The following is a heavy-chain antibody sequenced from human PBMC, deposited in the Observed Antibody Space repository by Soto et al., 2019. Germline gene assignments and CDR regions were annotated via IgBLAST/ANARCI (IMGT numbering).Heavy chain of an antibody. V-gene: IGHV3-30*18. CDR1: GFTFSSYG. CDR3: ANAWAAAGGIDP. Sequence: QVQLVESGGGVVQPGRSLRLSCAASGFTFSSYGMHWVRQAPGKGLEWVAVISYDGSNKYYADSVKGRFTISRDKSKNTLYLQMNSLRAEDTAVYYCANAWAAAGGIDPWGQGTLVTVSS. CDR2: ISYDGSNK. J-gene: IGHJ5*02. D-gene: IGHD6-13*01.